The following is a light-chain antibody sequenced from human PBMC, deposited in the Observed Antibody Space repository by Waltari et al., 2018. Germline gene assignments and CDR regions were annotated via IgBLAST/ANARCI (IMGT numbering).Light chain of an antibody. CDR2: DVT. V-gene: IGLV2-14*03. Sequence: QSALTHPASVSGSPGQSITISCTGTSSAIGVFTHVPGYQQHPGKAHKLMIYDVTNRPSGVSDRFSGSKSDYTASLTISGLQAEDEADYYCSSYTTSISYVFGTGTRVTVL. CDR1: SSAIGVFTH. J-gene: IGLJ1*01. CDR3: SSYTTSISYV.